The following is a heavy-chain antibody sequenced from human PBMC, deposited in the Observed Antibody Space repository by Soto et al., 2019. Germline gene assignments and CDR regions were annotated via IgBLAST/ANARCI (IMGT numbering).Heavy chain of an antibody. CDR1: GGTFSSYA. Sequence: QVQLVQSGAEVKKPGSSVKVSCKASGGTFSSYAIIWVRQAPGQGLEWMGWISAYNGNTNYAQKLQGRVTMTTDTSTSTAYMELRSLRSDDTAVYYCAREVEMATIQTWGAFYYYYGMDVWGQGTTVTVSS. J-gene: IGHJ6*02. CDR3: AREVEMATIQTWGAFYYYYGMDV. CDR2: ISAYNGNT. D-gene: IGHD5-12*01. V-gene: IGHV1-18*01.